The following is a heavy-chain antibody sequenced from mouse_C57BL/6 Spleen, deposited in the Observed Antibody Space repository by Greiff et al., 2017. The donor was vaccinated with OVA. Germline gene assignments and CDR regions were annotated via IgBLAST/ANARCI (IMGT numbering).Heavy chain of an antibody. CDR2: IYPGNSDT. D-gene: IGHD2-4*01. CDR3: TRSHDYDGFDY. CDR1: GYTFTSYW. V-gene: IGHV1-5*01. Sequence: VHVKQSGTVLARPGASVKMSCKTSGYTFTSYWMHWVKQRPGQGLEWIGAIYPGNSDTSYNQKFKGKAKLTAVTSASTAHMELSSLTNEDSAVYYCTRSHDYDGFDYWGQGTTLTVSS. J-gene: IGHJ2*01.